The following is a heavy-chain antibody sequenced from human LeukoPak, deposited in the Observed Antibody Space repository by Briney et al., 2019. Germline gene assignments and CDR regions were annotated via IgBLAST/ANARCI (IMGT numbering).Heavy chain of an antibody. CDR1: GFTFSSYG. J-gene: IGHJ4*02. D-gene: IGHD3-22*01. V-gene: IGHV3-30*18. Sequence: GGSLTLTCAASGFTFSSYGMHWVRQAPGKGLEWVAVISYDGSNKYYADSVKGRFTISRDNSKNTLYLQMNSLRAEDTAVYYCAKGGIYYDSSGLGADWGQRTQLTVSS. CDR3: AKGGIYYDSSGLGAD. CDR2: ISYDGSNK.